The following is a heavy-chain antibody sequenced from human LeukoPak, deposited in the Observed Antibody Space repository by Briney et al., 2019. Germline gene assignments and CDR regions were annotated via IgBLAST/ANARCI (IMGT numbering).Heavy chain of an antibody. J-gene: IGHJ5*02. CDR2: ISYDGSNK. CDR1: GFTFSSYG. D-gene: IGHD1-14*01. CDR3: AKDFRQNQGFDP. Sequence: QPGRSLRLSCAASGFTFSSYGMHWVRQAPGKGLEWVAVISYDGSNKYYADSAKGRFTISRDNSKNTLYLQMNSLRAEDTAVYYCAKDFRQNQGFDPWGQGTLVTVSS. V-gene: IGHV3-30*18.